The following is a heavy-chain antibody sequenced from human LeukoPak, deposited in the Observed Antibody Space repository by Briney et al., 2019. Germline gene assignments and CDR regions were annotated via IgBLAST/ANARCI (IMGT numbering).Heavy chain of an antibody. V-gene: IGHV1-18*01. D-gene: IGHD3-22*01. Sequence: ASVKVSCKASGCTFTSYGISWVRQAPGQGLEWMGWISAYNGNTNYAQKLQGRVTMTTDTSTSTAYMELRSLRSDDTAVYYCARATYYYDSSAQGGFDYWGQGTLVTVSS. CDR3: ARATYYYDSSAQGGFDY. CDR2: ISAYNGNT. CDR1: GCTFTSYG. J-gene: IGHJ4*02.